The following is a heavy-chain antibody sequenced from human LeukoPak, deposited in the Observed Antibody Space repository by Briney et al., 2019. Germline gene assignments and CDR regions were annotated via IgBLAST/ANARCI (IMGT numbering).Heavy chain of an antibody. V-gene: IGHV4-4*07. CDR2: TYTSVST. CDR3: ARERGGHDL. Sequence: KTSQTLSLTCTVSAGSTSSYSWSCVRQPAGKGLEWIGRTYTSVSTTYNTSLKTRVTISVDTSKNQFSLKLSSVTAADTAVYYCARERGGHDLWGQGNLVIVTA. CDR1: AGSTSSYS. D-gene: IGHD3-16*01. J-gene: IGHJ5*02.